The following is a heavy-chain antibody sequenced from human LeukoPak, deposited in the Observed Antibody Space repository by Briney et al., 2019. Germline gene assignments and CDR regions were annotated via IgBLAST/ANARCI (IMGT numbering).Heavy chain of an antibody. CDR3: ARDGVVVTAIVAFDI. V-gene: IGHV1-69*06. CDR2: IIPIFGTA. D-gene: IGHD2-21*02. Sequence: GASVKVSCKASGGTFSSYAISWVRQAPGQGLEWMGGIIPIFGTANYAQKFQGRVTITADKSTSTAYMELSSLRSEDTAMYYCARDGVVVTAIVAFDIWGQGTMVTVSS. J-gene: IGHJ3*02. CDR1: GGTFSSYA.